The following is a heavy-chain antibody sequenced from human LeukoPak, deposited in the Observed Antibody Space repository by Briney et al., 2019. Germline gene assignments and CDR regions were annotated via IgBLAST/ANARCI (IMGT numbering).Heavy chain of an antibody. D-gene: IGHD2-2*01. J-gene: IGHJ4*02. CDR2: IYSGGST. CDR3: AKDAPVNIVVVPAANS. V-gene: IGHV3-53*01. Sequence: GGSLRLSCAASGFTVSSNYMSWVRQAPGKGLEWVSVIYSGGSTYYADSVKGRFTISRDNSKNTLYLQMNSLRAEDTAVYYCAKDAPVNIVVVPAANSWGQGTLVTVSS. CDR1: GFTVSSNY.